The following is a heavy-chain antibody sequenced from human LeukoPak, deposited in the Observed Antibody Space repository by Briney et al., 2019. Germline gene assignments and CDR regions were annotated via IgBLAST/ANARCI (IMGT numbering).Heavy chain of an antibody. CDR2: IKEDGTET. J-gene: IGHJ4*02. CDR1: GFMFSSNW. Sequence: GGSLRPSCAASGFMFSSNWMSWVRLAPGKGLEWVANIKEDGTETYYVDSVKGRFTISRDNAKNSLYLQMNSLRVEDTAVYYCAKEGRSLQTYWGQGTLVTVSS. CDR3: AKEGRSLQTY. D-gene: IGHD5-24*01. V-gene: IGHV3-7*03.